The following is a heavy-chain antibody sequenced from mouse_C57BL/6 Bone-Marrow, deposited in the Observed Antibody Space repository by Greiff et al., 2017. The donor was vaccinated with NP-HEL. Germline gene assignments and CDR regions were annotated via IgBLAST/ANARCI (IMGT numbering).Heavy chain of an antibody. CDR1: GYSITSGYY. D-gene: IGHD1-1*01. J-gene: IGHJ2*01. CDR3: ANTVVAKDYFDY. V-gene: IGHV3-6*01. Sequence: EVKLQESGPGLVKPSQSLSLTCSVTGYSITSGYYWNWIRQFPGNKLEWMGYISYDGSNNYNPSLKNRISITRDTSKNQFFLKLDSVTTEDTATYDCANTVVAKDYFDYWGKGTTLTVSS. CDR2: ISYDGSN.